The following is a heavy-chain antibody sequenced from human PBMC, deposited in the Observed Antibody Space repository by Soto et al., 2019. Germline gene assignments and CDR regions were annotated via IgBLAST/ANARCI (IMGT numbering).Heavy chain of an antibody. Sequence: QVQLVESGGGVVQPGRSLRLSCEASGFTFSSYAMHWVRQAPGKGLEWVAVISYDGSNKYYADSVKGRFTISRDNSKNTLYLQMNSLRAEDTAVYYCARRSIAVAGTRDYYYGMDVWGQGTTVTVSS. V-gene: IGHV3-30-3*01. CDR1: GFTFSSYA. CDR3: ARRSIAVAGTRDYYYGMDV. D-gene: IGHD6-19*01. CDR2: ISYDGSNK. J-gene: IGHJ6*02.